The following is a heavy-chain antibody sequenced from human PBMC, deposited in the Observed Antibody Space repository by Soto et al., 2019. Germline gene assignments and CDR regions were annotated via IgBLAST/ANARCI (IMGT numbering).Heavy chain of an antibody. CDR1: GGDISSGDYY. CDR3: MGHRALRAAGDGFNS. D-gene: IGHD6-13*01. Sequence: PSETLSLTCTVSGGDISSGDYYWAWIRQPPGKGLEWIASIYYVGSTFYNSSLESRVTISVDMSKNLFSLKLTSVTATHTAVYFCMGHRALRAAGDGFNSRGKVTLVTVSS. CDR2: IYYVGST. J-gene: IGHJ5*01. V-gene: IGHV4-39*01.